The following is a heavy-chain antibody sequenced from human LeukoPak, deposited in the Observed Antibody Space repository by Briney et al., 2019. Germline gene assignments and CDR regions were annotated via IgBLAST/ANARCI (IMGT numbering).Heavy chain of an antibody. D-gene: IGHD1-20*01. Sequence: GRSLRLSCAASGFTFSSYGMHWVRQAPGKGLEWVAVISYDGSNKYYADSVKGRFTISRDNSKNTLYLQINSLRAEDTAVYYCVKEYNWILYYYYGMDVWGQGTTVTVSS. CDR1: GFTFSSYG. V-gene: IGHV3-30*18. CDR2: ISYDGSNK. J-gene: IGHJ6*02. CDR3: VKEYNWILYYYYGMDV.